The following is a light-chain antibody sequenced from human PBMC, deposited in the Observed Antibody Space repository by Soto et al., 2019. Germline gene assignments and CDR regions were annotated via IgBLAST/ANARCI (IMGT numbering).Light chain of an antibody. CDR1: SSDVGGYDY. CDR2: EVT. J-gene: IGLJ1*01. CDR3: SSYTGGNPSYV. Sequence: QSALTQPPSASGSPGQSVTISCTGTSSDVGGYDYVSWYQQHPGKAPKLMIYEVTIRPSGVSDRFSGSKSGNKASLTVSGLQAEDEADHYCSSYTGGNPSYVSGTGTKVTVL. V-gene: IGLV2-8*01.